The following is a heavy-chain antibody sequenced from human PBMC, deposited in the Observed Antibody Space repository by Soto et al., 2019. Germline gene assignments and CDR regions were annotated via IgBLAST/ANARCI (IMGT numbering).Heavy chain of an antibody. Sequence: SATLSLTCTVSGGSISSYYWSWIRQPPGKGLEWIGYIYYSGSTNYNPSLKSRVTISVDTSKNQFSLKLSSVTAADTAVYYCARGVVPAAPFDYWGQGTLVTVSS. CDR2: IYYSGST. D-gene: IGHD2-2*01. CDR1: GGSISSYY. CDR3: ARGVVPAAPFDY. J-gene: IGHJ4*02. V-gene: IGHV4-59*01.